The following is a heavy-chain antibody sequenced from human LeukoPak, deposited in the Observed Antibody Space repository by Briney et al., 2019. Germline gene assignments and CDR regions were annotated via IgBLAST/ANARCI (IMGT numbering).Heavy chain of an antibody. J-gene: IGHJ5*02. D-gene: IGHD3-10*01. CDR3: ASNYYGSGSYYNWFDP. V-gene: IGHV1-2*06. Sequence: ASVKVSCKASGYTFIDYYLHWLRQAPGQGLEWMGRINPNRGDTKPAQKFQGRVTMTRDTSISVAYMELSSLQSDDTAVYYCASNYYGSGSYYNWFDPWGQGALVTVSS. CDR1: GYTFIDYY. CDR2: INPNRGDT.